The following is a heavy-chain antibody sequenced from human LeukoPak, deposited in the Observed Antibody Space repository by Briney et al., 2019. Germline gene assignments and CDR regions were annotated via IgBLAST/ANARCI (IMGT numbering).Heavy chain of an antibody. CDR2: IYHSGST. J-gene: IGHJ4*02. CDR1: GGSISSYY. V-gene: IGHV4-38-2*02. D-gene: IGHD3-9*01. Sequence: SETLSLTCTVSGGSISSYYWGWIRQPPGKGLEWIGSIYHSGSTYYNPSLKSRVTISVNTSKNQFSLQLSSVTAADTAVYYCARDHYDILTGYILDDFDYWGQGTLVTVSS. CDR3: ARDHYDILTGYILDDFDY.